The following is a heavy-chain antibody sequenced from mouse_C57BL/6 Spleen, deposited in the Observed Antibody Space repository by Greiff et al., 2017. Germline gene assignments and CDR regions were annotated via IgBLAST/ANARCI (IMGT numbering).Heavy chain of an antibody. D-gene: IGHD1-1*01. CDR3: VRATVFITTVVAPMDY. CDR1: GFTFNTYA. CDR2: IRSKSSNYAT. J-gene: IGHJ4*01. V-gene: IGHV10-3*01. Sequence: DVMLVESGGGLVQPKGSLKLSCAASGFTFNTYAMHWVRQAPGKGLEWVARIRSKSSNYATYYADSVKDRFTISRDDSQSMLYLQMNNLKTEDTAMYYCVRATVFITTVVAPMDYWGQGTSVTVSS.